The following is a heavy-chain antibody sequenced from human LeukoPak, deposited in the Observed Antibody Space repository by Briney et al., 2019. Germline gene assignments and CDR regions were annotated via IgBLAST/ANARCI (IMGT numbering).Heavy chain of an antibody. Sequence: PGGSLRLSCAASGFSFSNFYMSWIRQAPGKGLEWVSYISSSSTYTNSADSVRGRFTISRDNAKNSLYLQMNSLRVEDTAVYYCARESDSSGYYDYWGQGTLVTVSS. CDR2: ISSSSTYT. V-gene: IGHV3-11*06. D-gene: IGHD3-22*01. J-gene: IGHJ4*02. CDR1: GFSFSNFY. CDR3: ARESDSSGYYDY.